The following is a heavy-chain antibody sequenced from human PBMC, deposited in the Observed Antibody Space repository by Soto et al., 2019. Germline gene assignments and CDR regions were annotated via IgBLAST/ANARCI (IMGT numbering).Heavy chain of an antibody. CDR3: ARGTTVKTGTS. Sequence: QVQLVQSGAEVKKPGASVKVSCKASGYTFTSYGISWVRQAPGQGLEWMGWISAYNGNTNYAQKLQGRVTMTTDTPTSTAKRELRSLRSDDTPVYSCARGTTVKTGTSWGQGTLVTVSS. CDR1: GYTFTSYG. V-gene: IGHV1-18*01. J-gene: IGHJ5*02. CDR2: ISAYNGNT. D-gene: IGHD4-17*01.